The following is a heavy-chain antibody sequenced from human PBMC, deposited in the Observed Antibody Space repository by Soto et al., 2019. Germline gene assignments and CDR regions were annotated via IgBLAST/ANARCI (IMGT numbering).Heavy chain of an antibody. J-gene: IGHJ4*02. CDR1: GYTFTTYY. Sequence: VASVKVCCKASGYTFTTYYIHWVRQAPGQGLEWMAIINPSGGSTSYAQKFQGRVTMTRDTSTSTVYMELSSLRSEDTAVYYCARVNRRIGSGSYYYFDYWGQGTLVTVSS. D-gene: IGHD3-10*01. V-gene: IGHV1-46*01. CDR2: INPSGGST. CDR3: ARVNRRIGSGSYYYFDY.